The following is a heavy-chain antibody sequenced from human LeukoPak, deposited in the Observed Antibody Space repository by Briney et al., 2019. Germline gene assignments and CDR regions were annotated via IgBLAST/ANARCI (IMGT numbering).Heavy chain of an antibody. D-gene: IGHD3-22*01. Sequence: GGSLRLSCAASGFTFSSFSMNWVRQAPGKGLEWVSSISTSSSYIYYADSVKGRFTISRDNAKNSLYLQMNSLRAEDTAVYYCARDRYYYDSSGYYEFDYWGQGTLVTVSS. CDR1: GFTFSSFS. J-gene: IGHJ4*02. CDR3: ARDRYYYDSSGYYEFDY. V-gene: IGHV3-21*01. CDR2: ISTSSSYI.